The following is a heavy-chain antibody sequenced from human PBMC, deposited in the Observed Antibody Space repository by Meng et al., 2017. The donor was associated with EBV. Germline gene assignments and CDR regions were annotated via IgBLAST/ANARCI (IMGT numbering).Heavy chain of an antibody. CDR2: INPSDGYT. V-gene: IGHV1-46*01. CDR1: VYTFPSHW. CDR3: ARGTPGRSYSDY. Sequence: QVRLGEVGAKVRKPGAVVKVSCKASVYTFPSHWMHWVRQAPGQGLEWMGIINPSDGYTMYEQKFQGRVTVTADRPTATAYMVLRNLRSDDTAVYYCARGTPGRSYSDYWGPGTLVTVSS. J-gene: IGHJ4*02. D-gene: IGHD3-10*01.